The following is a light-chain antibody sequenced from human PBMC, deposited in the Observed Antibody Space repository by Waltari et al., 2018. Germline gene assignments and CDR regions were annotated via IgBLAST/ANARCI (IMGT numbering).Light chain of an antibody. Sequence: DIQVTQSPSSLSASVGDRVTITCRASQKIYSYLNWYQQKPGKAPKLLIYSASTLQSGVPSRFSGSGSGTEFSLTISSLQPEDFATYYCQQLNSYPLTFGGGTKVEIK. CDR1: QKIYSY. CDR3: QQLNSYPLT. V-gene: IGKV1-9*01. J-gene: IGKJ4*01. CDR2: SAS.